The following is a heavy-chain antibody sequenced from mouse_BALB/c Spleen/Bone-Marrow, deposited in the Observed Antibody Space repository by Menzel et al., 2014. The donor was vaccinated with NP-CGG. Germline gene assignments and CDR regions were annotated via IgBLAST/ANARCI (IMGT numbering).Heavy chain of an antibody. D-gene: IGHD4-1*02. Sequence: EVQLEESGGDLVKPGGSLKLSCAASGFTFSSYGMTWVRQTPDKRLEWVATINKGGTYTNYPHSVKGRFTISRDNAKNTLYLQTGDLESEDTAMYCCALNWDSDYWGEGTLVTVSA. CDR2: INKGGTYT. J-gene: IGHJ3*01. CDR3: ALNWDSDY. V-gene: IGHV5-6*01. CDR1: GFTFSSYG.